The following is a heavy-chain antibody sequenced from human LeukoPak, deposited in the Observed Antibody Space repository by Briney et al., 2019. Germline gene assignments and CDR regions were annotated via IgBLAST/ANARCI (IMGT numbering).Heavy chain of an antibody. CDR2: ISSSSSTI. J-gene: IGHJ5*02. CDR3: ARDPTSNPGLNWFDP. CDR1: GFTFSSYS. V-gene: IGHV3-48*02. D-gene: IGHD3-10*01. Sequence: GGSLRLSCAASGFTFSSYSMNWVRQAPGKGLEWVSYISSSSSTIYYADSVKGRFTISRDNAKNSLYLQMNSLRDEDTAVYYCARDPTSNPGLNWFDPWGQGTLVTVSS.